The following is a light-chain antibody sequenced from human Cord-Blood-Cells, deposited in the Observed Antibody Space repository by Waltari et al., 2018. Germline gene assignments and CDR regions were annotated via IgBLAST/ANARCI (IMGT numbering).Light chain of an antibody. Sequence: DIQMTQSPSSLSASVGDRVPITCRASQSISSYVNWYQQKPGKAPKLLIYASSSLQSGVPSRFSGSGSGTDFTLTSSSLQPEDFATYYYQQSYSTPIFTFGPGTKVDIK. J-gene: IGKJ3*01. CDR3: QQSYSTPIFT. V-gene: IGKV1-39*01. CDR1: QSISSY. CDR2: ASS.